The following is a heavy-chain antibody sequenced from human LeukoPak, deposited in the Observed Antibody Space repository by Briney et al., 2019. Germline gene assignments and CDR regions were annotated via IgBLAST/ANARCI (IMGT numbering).Heavy chain of an antibody. J-gene: IGHJ4*02. CDR2: IYYSGST. V-gene: IGHV4-39*07. Sequence: SSETLSLTCTVSGGSISSSSYYWGWIRQPPGKGLEWIGSIYYSGSTYYNPSLKSRVTISVDTSKNQFSLKLSSVTAADTAVYYCARDGGEYFDYWGQGTLVTVSS. CDR3: ARDGGEYFDY. CDR1: GGSISSSSYY. D-gene: IGHD2-21*01.